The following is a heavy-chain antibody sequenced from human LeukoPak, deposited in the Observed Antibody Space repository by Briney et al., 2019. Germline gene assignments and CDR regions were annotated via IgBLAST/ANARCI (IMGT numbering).Heavy chain of an antibody. CDR3: ARVALNGDFDY. V-gene: IGHV3-64*01. J-gene: IGHJ4*02. CDR2: ISSNGGST. CDR1: GFTFSSYA. D-gene: IGHD7-27*01. Sequence: GGSLRLSCAASGFTFSSYAMHWVRQAPGKGLEYVSAISSNGGSTYYANSVKGRFTISRDSSKNTLYLQMGSLRAEDMAVYYCARVALNGDFDYWGQGALVTVSS.